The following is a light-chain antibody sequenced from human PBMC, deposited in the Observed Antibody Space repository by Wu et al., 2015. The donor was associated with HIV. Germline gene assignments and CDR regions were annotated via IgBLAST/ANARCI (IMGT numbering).Light chain of an antibody. CDR1: RSVSSD. CDR2: GAS. Sequence: DIVMTQSPATLSVSPGDRATLSCRASRSVSSDLAWYQQQPGQAPRLLIYGASSRATGIPDRFSGSGSGTDFTLTISRLEPEDFAVYYCQQYGNSPITFGQGTRLEIK. CDR3: QQYGNSPIT. V-gene: IGKV3-20*01. J-gene: IGKJ5*01.